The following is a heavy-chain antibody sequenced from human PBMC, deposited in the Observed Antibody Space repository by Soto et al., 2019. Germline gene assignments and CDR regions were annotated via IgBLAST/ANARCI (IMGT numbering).Heavy chain of an antibody. D-gene: IGHD3-10*01. CDR3: AKEGRLRSPAGDYFDS. CDR1: GFSFPDYD. J-gene: IGHJ4*02. V-gene: IGHV3-23*01. Sequence: EVALLDSGGHLVQPGGSLRLSCEGSGFSFPDYDMNWVRQTPGNGLEWVAAVGRFGNTYYRDSVRGCFTISRDYSRNTVYLQMSRLRVEDTAVYFCAKEGRLRSPAGDYFDSWAQGSLVTVSS. CDR2: VGRFGNT.